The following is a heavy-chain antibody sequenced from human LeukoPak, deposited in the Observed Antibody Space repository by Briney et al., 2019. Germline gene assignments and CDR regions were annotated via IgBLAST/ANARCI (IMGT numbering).Heavy chain of an antibody. CDR1: GFTFSSYG. CDR3: AKDLHAFDI. CDR2: ISYDGSNK. V-gene: IGHV3-30*18. D-gene: IGHD5/OR15-5a*01. J-gene: IGHJ3*02. Sequence: PGGSLRLSCAASGFTFSSYGMHWVRQAPGKGLEWVAVISYDGSNKYYADSVKGRFTISRDNSKNTLYLQMNSLRAEDTAVYYCAKDLHAFDIWGQGTMVTVSS.